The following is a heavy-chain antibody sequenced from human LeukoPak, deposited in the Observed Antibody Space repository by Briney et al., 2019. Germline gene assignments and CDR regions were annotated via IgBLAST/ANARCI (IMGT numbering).Heavy chain of an antibody. J-gene: IGHJ4*02. D-gene: IGHD2-2*01. CDR1: GGSISSSNW. CDR2: INHSGST. CDR3: ARFYCSSTSCYDH. V-gene: IGHV4-4*02. Sequence: SETLSLTCAVSGGSISSSNWWSWVRQPPGKGLEWIGEINHSGSTNYNPSLKSRVTISVDTSKNQFSLKLSSVTAADTAVYYCARFYCSSTSCYDHWGQGTLVTVSS.